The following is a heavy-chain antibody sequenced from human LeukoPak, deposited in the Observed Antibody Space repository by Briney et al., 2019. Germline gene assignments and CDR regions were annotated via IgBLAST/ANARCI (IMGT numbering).Heavy chain of an antibody. Sequence: GGSLRLSCAASGFTVSTNYMSWVRQAPGKGLEWVSVIYSGGTTNYADSVKGRFTISRDNSKNTLYLQMNSLRAEDTAVYYCAKDGYYDDSRAYYYYGMDVWGQGTTVTVSS. D-gene: IGHD3-22*01. CDR2: IYSGGTT. V-gene: IGHV3-53*01. CDR1: GFTVSTNY. J-gene: IGHJ6*02. CDR3: AKDGYYDDSRAYYYYGMDV.